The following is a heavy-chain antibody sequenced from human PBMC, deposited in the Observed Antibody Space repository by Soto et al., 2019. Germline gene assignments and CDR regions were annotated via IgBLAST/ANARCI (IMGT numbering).Heavy chain of an antibody. V-gene: IGHV3-53*01. CDR1: GFTVSSNY. Sequence: GGSLRLSCAASGFTVSSNYMSWVRQAPGKGLEWVSVIYSGGSTYYADSVKGRFTISRDNSKNTLYLQMNSLRAEDTAVYYCARDRRVGATPYYYYGMDVWGQGTTVTVSS. D-gene: IGHD1-26*01. J-gene: IGHJ6*02. CDR2: IYSGGST. CDR3: ARDRRVGATPYYYYGMDV.